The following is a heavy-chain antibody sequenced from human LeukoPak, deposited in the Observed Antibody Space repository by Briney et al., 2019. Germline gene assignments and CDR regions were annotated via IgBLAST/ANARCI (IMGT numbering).Heavy chain of an antibody. V-gene: IGHV1-69*05. Sequence: SVKVSCKASGGTFSSYAISWVRQAPGQGLEWMGGIIPIFGTANYAQKFQGRVTITTDESTSTAYMELSSLRSEDTAVFYCAREVVVSSGFQHWGQGTLVTVSS. CDR3: AREVVVSSGFQH. CDR2: IIPIFGTA. J-gene: IGHJ1*01. D-gene: IGHD2-15*01. CDR1: GGTFSSYA.